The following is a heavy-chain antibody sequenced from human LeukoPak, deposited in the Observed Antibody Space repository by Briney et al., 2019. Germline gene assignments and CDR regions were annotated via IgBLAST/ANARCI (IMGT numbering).Heavy chain of an antibody. CDR2: MNPNNGNT. V-gene: IGHV1-8*01. J-gene: IGHJ4*02. CDR3: VRAGVYGSSRYWYDY. CDR1: GFTFTSYD. D-gene: IGHD6-13*01. Sequence: ASVKVSCKASGFTFTSYDINWVRQAAGQELEWMGWMNPNNGNTGYAQKFQGRVTMTRDTTISTAYMELRSLRSGDTAVYYCVRAGVYGSSRYWYDYWGQGILLAVSS.